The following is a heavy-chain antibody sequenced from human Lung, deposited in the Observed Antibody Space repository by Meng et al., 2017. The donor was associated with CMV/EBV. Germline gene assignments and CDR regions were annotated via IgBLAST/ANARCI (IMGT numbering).Heavy chain of an antibody. CDR3: AKDVGTWKPTDGMDV. V-gene: IGHV1-18*01. J-gene: IGHJ6*02. D-gene: IGHD1-1*01. Sequence: ASXXVSXKASGYTFTSYSISWLRQAPGQGLEWMAWISTNNGNTKYAENLQGRLTVTTDTSTTTAYMELRSLRSDDTAVYYCAKDVGTWKPTDGMDVWGQGTTVTVSS. CDR1: GYTFTSYS. CDR2: ISTNNGNT.